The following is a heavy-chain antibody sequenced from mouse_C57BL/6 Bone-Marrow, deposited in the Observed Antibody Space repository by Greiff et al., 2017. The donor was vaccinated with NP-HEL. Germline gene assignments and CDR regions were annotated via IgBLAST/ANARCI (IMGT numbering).Heavy chain of an antibody. J-gene: IGHJ3*01. CDR3: ARGAY. V-gene: IGHV1-82*01. CDR1: GYAFSSSW. CDR2: IYPGDGDT. Sequence: VQLQESGPELVKPGASVKLSCKASGYAFSSSWLNWVKQRPGKGLERIGRIYPGDGDTNYNGKFKGKATLTPDKSSSTAYMQLSSLTSEDSAVYFCARGAYWGQGTLVTVSA.